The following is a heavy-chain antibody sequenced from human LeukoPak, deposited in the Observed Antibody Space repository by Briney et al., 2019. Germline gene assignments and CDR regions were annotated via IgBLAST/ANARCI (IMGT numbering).Heavy chain of an antibody. J-gene: IGHJ4*02. V-gene: IGHV3-33*06. CDR2: IWYDGSNK. CDR1: GFTFSSYG. Sequence: GRSLRLSCAASGFTFSSYGMHWVRQAPGKGLEWVAVIWYDGSNKYYADSVKGRFTISRDNSKNTLYLQMNSLRAEDTAVYYCAKNIVVVVAAANSWGQGTLVTVSS. CDR3: AKNIVVVVAAANS. D-gene: IGHD2-15*01.